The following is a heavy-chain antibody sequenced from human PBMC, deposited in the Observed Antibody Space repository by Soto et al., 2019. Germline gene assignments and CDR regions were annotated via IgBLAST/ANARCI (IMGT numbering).Heavy chain of an antibody. CDR1: GFTFSSYA. CDR2: ISGSGGST. J-gene: IGHJ3*02. V-gene: IGHV3-23*01. CDR3: AKDPWFDYYDSSGFDAFDI. D-gene: IGHD3-22*01. Sequence: VGSLRLPCAASGFTFSSYAMSWVRQAPGKGLEWVSAISGSGGSTYYADSVKGRFTISRDNSKDTLYLQMNSLRAEDTAVYYCAKDPWFDYYDSSGFDAFDIWGQGTMVTVSS.